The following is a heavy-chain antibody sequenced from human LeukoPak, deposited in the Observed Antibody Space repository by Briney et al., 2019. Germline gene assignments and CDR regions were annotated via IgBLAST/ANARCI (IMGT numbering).Heavy chain of an antibody. J-gene: IGHJ4*02. CDR2: IYYSGST. CDR3: ARHYYDILTGYTPFDY. CDR1: GGSISSYY. Sequence: SETLSLTCTVSGGSISSYYWSWIRQPPGKGLEWIGYIYYSGSTNYNPSLKSRVTISVDTSKNQFSLKLSSVTAADTAVYYCARHYYDILTGYTPFDYWGQGTLVTVSS. D-gene: IGHD3-9*01. V-gene: IGHV4-59*08.